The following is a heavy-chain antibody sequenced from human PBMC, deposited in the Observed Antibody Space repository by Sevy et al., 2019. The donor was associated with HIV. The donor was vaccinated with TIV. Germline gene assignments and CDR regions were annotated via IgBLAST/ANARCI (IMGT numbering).Heavy chain of an antibody. CDR2: IYYSGNT. CDR3: ARVTGPFGWSDP. D-gene: IGHD3-9*01. V-gene: IGHV4-30-4*01. Sequence: SETLSLTCTVSGGSINNPDYNWSWIRQPPGKGLEWIGYIYYSGNTYYSPSLKSRVSLSIDTSKNQFSLDLNSVTAADTAMYYCARVTGPFGWSDPWGQGTLVTVSS. CDR1: GGSINNPDYN. J-gene: IGHJ5*02.